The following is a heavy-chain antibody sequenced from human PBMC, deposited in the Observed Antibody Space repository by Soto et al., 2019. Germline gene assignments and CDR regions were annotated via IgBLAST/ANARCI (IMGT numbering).Heavy chain of an antibody. CDR2: INPNSGGT. CDR1: GYTFTGYY. CDR3: AREVGGTGTGYYYGMDV. D-gene: IGHD1-1*01. Sequence: ASVKVSCKASGYTFTGYYMHWVRQAPGQGLEWMGWINPNSGGTNYAQKFQGRVTMTRDTFISTAYMELSRLRSDDTAVYYCAREVGGTGTGYYYGMDVWGQGTTVTVSS. V-gene: IGHV1-2*02. J-gene: IGHJ6*02.